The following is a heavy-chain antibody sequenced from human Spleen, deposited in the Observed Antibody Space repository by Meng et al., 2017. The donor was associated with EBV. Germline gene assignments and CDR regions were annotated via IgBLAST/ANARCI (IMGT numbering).Heavy chain of an antibody. CDR1: GYTLTSYV. CDR3: ARGYNAWIQIPFY. V-gene: IGHV7-4-1*02. D-gene: IGHD5-18*01. Sequence: QVQLVQSGSELKEPGASVKVSCKASGYTLTSYVMNWVRQAPGQGLEWVGWINTNTGEARYAQGFTGRFVFSLDTSVSTAHLQISSLMAEDTAVYYCARGYNAWIQIPFYWGQGTLVTVSS. CDR2: INTNTGEA. J-gene: IGHJ4*02.